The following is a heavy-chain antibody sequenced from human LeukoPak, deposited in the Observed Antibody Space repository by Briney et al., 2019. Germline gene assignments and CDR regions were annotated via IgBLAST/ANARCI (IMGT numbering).Heavy chain of an antibody. CDR3: ASDSHGMNRDY. CDR1: GYTFTSYG. V-gene: IGHV1-18*01. Sequence: GASVKVSCKASGYTFTSYGISWVRQAPGQGLEWMGWISGYNGNTNYAQNLQGRVTMTADTSTSTVYMELSSLRSEDTAVYYCASDSHGMNRDYWGQGTLVTVSS. CDR2: ISGYNGNT. J-gene: IGHJ4*02. D-gene: IGHD1-14*01.